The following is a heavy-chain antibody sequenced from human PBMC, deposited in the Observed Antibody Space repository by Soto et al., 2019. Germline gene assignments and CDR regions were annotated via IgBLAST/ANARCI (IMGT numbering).Heavy chain of an antibody. V-gene: IGHV1-3*05. CDR2: INAGNGNT. CDR1: GYTFTSYA. J-gene: IGHJ4*02. D-gene: IGHD3-10*01. CDR3: ARSPGGPMTPGDY. Sequence: QVQLVQSGAEEKKPGVSVKVSCKASGYTFTSYAMHWVRQAPGQRLEWMGWINAGNGNTKYSQKFQGRVTITRDTSASTAYMELSSLRSEDTAVYYCARSPGGPMTPGDYWGQGTLVTVSS.